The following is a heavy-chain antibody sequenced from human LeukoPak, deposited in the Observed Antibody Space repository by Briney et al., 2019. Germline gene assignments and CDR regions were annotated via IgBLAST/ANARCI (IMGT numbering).Heavy chain of an antibody. CDR3: VRGSADTAMVTIDY. Sequence: KPSETLSLTXTVSGGSISSYYWSWIRQPPGKGLEWIGYIYYSGSTNYNPSLKSRVTISVDTSKNQFSLKLSSVTAADTAVYYCVRGSADTAMVTIDYWGQGTLVTVSS. CDR2: IYYSGST. CDR1: GGSISSYY. J-gene: IGHJ4*02. V-gene: IGHV4-59*01. D-gene: IGHD5-18*01.